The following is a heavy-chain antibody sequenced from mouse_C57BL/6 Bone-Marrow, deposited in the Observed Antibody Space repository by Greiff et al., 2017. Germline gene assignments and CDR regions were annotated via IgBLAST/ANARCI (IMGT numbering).Heavy chain of an antibody. CDR3: AREGYDYNWYFDV. V-gene: IGHV1-69*01. CDR2: IDPSDSYT. Sequence: QVQLQQPGAELVMPGASVKLSCKASGYTFTSYWMHWVKQRPGQGLEWIGEIDPSDSYTNYNQKFKGKSTLTVDKSSSTAYMQLSSLTSEDSAVYYCAREGYDYNWYFDVWGTGTTVTVSS. J-gene: IGHJ1*03. CDR1: GYTFTSYW. D-gene: IGHD2-4*01.